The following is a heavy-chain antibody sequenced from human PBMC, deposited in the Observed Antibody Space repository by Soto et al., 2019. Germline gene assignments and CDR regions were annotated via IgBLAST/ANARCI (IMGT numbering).Heavy chain of an antibody. J-gene: IGHJ5*01. Sequence: GGSLRLSCAASGFTFSTYNMNWVRQAPGKGLEWVSYISSSGTIYHAESVKGRFTISRDNARNVLYLQMNSLRDEDTAVYYCARRAYCSSTRCEGPSFDSWGQGTLVTVSS. CDR3: ARRAYCSSTRCEGPSFDS. V-gene: IGHV3-48*02. CDR2: ISSSGTI. D-gene: IGHD2-2*01. CDR1: GFTFSTYN.